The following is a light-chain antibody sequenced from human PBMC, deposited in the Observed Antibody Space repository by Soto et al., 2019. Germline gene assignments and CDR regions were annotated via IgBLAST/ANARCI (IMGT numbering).Light chain of an antibody. J-gene: IGKJ2*01. V-gene: IGKV3-11*01. Sequence: EIVLTQSPATLSLSPGERATLSCRASQSVSSHLVWYQHKPGQAPRLLIYDASNRATGIPARFSGSGSGTDFTLTISSLEPEDFAVYYCQQRSDWPRTFGQGTKLEI. CDR1: QSVSSH. CDR2: DAS. CDR3: QQRSDWPRT.